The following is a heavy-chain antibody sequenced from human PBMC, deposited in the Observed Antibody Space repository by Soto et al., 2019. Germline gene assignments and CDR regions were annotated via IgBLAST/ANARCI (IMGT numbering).Heavy chain of an antibody. CDR3: ASGNRQDNYFYGMDV. D-gene: IGHD2-15*01. J-gene: IGHJ6*02. CDR1: GFTFSTYA. Sequence: QVQLVESGGGVVQPGRSLRLSCAASGFTFSTYAMHWVRQAPGKGLEWVAVMSYDGSSKSYGDSVKGRFSISRDNSKNTVFLQMGSLRAEDTALYYCASGNRQDNYFYGMDVWGQGTTVTVSS. V-gene: IGHV3-30-3*01. CDR2: MSYDGSSK.